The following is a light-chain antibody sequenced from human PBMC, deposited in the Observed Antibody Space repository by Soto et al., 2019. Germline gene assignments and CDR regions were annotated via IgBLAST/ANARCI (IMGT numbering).Light chain of an antibody. CDR1: QTINKNY. CDR2: SAS. Sequence: EIGLTQSPGTLSLYKGERATLSCRASQTINKNYFAWYQQKPGQAPRPLMYSASSRATGIPDRFSGSGSGTDFTLTISRLEPEDFAVYYCQYYGRSPLTSGGGSNVDI. V-gene: IGKV3-20*01. CDR3: QYYGRSPLT. J-gene: IGKJ4*01.